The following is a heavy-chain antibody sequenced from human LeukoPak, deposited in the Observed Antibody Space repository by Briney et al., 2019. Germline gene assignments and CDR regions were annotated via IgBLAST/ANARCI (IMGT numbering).Heavy chain of an antibody. J-gene: IGHJ5*02. CDR2: ISISSVDS. Sequence: GGSLRLSCAASGFTFATYAMSWVRQAPGKGLECVGGISISSVDSYYAGSVKGRFSISRDDSKNTLYLQMNRLRDEDTAIYYCAKDRELLFAHCWFDLWGRGTLVTVSS. V-gene: IGHV3-23*01. CDR3: AKDRELLFAHCWFDL. D-gene: IGHD3-10*01. CDR1: GFTFATYA.